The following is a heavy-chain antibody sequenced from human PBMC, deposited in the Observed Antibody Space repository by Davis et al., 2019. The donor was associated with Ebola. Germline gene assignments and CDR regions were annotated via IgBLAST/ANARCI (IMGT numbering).Heavy chain of an antibody. Sequence: SVKVSCKASGYTFTSYGISWVRQAPGQGLEWMGGIIPIFGTANYAQKFQGRVTITRDTSASTAYMELSSLRSEDTAVYYCARTTVVTRVPDYWGQGTLVTVSS. D-gene: IGHD4-23*01. CDR3: ARTTVVTRVPDY. J-gene: IGHJ4*02. CDR1: GYTFTSYG. V-gene: IGHV1-69*05. CDR2: IIPIFGTA.